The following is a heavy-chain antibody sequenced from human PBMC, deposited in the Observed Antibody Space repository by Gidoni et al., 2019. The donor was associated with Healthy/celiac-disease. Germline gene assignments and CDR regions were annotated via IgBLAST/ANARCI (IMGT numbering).Heavy chain of an antibody. Sequence: QVQLQQWGAGLLKPSETLSLTCAVYGGSFSGYYWSWIRQPPGKWLEWIGEINHSGSTNYNPSLKSRVTISVDTSKNQFSLKLSSVTAADTAVYYCARSVDTAMEYYYYMDVWGKGTTVTVSS. D-gene: IGHD5-18*01. CDR2: INHSGST. V-gene: IGHV4-34*01. CDR1: GGSFSGYY. CDR3: ARSVDTAMEYYYYMDV. J-gene: IGHJ6*03.